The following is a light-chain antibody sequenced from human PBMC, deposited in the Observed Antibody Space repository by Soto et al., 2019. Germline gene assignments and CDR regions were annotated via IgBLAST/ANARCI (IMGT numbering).Light chain of an antibody. CDR1: QSVSSSY. Sequence: EIVLTQSPGTLSLSPVERATLSCISSQSVSSSYLAWYQQKPGQAPRLLIYGASSRATGIPDRFSGSGSGTDFTLTIRRLEPEDFAVYYCQQYGSSPPVTCGGGTKGDIK. CDR3: QQYGSSPPVT. J-gene: IGKJ4*01. CDR2: GAS. V-gene: IGKV3-20*01.